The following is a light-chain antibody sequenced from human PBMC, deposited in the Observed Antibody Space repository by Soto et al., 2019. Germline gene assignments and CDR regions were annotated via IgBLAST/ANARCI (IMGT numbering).Light chain of an antibody. CDR3: TSFAPGRIYV. V-gene: IGLV2-14*03. Sequence: QSVLILPASGPGAPGQSITISCSGTNSDIGAYDLVSWYQQHPGRAPKLIIYEVSHRFSGLSYRFSGSKSGNTASLTISGLQAEDEGDYYCTSFAPGRIYVFGSGTKVTVL. CDR1: NSDIGAYDL. J-gene: IGLJ1*01. CDR2: EVS.